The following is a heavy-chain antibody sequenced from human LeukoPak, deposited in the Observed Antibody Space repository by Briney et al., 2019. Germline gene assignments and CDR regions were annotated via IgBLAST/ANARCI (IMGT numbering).Heavy chain of an antibody. CDR2: ISWSSGII. J-gene: IGHJ3*02. D-gene: IGHD3-3*01. CDR1: GFTFDNYA. Sequence: GGSLRLSCAASGFTFDNYAMHWVRQAPGKGLEWVSGISWSSGIIGYADSVKGRFTISRDNAKNSLDLQMESLRAEDTAVYYCAKDTGSPADAITMEDNAFDIWGQGTMVTVSS. CDR3: AKDTGSPADAITMEDNAFDI. V-gene: IGHV3-9*01.